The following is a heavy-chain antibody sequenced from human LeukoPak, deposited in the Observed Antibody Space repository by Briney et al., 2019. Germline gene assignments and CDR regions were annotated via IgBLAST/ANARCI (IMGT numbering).Heavy chain of an antibody. D-gene: IGHD2-15*01. CDR3: ARVPRWELPDY. J-gene: IGHJ4*02. CDR1: GFTFSSYA. Sequence: GGSLRLSCAASGFTFSSYAMSWVRQAPGKGLEWVSAISGSGGSTYYADSVKGRFTISRDNAKNSLYLQMNSLRAEDTAVYYCARVPRWELPDYWGQGTLVTVSS. V-gene: IGHV3-23*01. CDR2: ISGSGGST.